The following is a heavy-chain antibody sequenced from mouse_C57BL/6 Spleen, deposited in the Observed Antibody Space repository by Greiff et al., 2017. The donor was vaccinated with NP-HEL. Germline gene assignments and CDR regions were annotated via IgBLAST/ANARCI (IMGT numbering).Heavy chain of an antibody. Sequence: EVQLVESGGGLVKPGGSLKLSCAASGFTFSDYGMHWVRQAPEKGLEWVAYISSGSSTIYYADTVKGRFTIARDNAKNTLFLQMTSLRSEDTAMYYCARPYYSNCDAMDYWGQGTSVTVSS. D-gene: IGHD2-5*01. CDR1: GFTFSDYG. CDR2: ISSGSSTI. J-gene: IGHJ4*01. V-gene: IGHV5-17*01. CDR3: ARPYYSNCDAMDY.